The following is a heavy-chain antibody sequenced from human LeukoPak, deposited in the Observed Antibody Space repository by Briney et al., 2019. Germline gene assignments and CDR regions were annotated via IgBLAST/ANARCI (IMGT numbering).Heavy chain of an antibody. CDR3: ASEGGYGGNPFDY. CDR2: IFPIVGTA. Sequence: ASVKVSCKASGGTFSSYAISWVRQAPGQGLEWMGGIFPIVGTANYAQKFQGRVTITTDESTSTAYMELSSLRSEDTAVYYCASEGGYGGNPFDYWGQGTLVTVSS. V-gene: IGHV1-69*05. D-gene: IGHD4-23*01. J-gene: IGHJ4*02. CDR1: GGTFSSYA.